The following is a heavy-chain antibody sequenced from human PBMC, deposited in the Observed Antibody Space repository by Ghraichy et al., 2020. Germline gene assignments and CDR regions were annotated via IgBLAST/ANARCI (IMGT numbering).Heavy chain of an antibody. J-gene: IGHJ4*02. Sequence: ASVKVSCKASGYTFTSYGISWVRQAPGQGLEWMGWISAYNGNTNYAQKLQGRVTMTTDTSTSTAYMELRSLRSDDTAVYYCASIESSGGTESVLDYWGQGTLVTVSS. CDR3: ASIESSGGTESVLDY. CDR2: ISAYNGNT. CDR1: GYTFTSYG. V-gene: IGHV1-18*01. D-gene: IGHD5/OR15-5a*01.